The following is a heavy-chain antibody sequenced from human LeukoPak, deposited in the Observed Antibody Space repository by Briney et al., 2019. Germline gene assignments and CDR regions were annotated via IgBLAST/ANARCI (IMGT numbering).Heavy chain of an antibody. D-gene: IGHD3-10*01. CDR3: ARDLLLYFGEVTMAFDY. CDR1: GYTFTSYD. Sequence: ASVKVSCKASGYTFTSYDINWVRQATGQGLEWMGWMNPNSGNTGYAQKFQGRVTMTRNTSISTAYMELSSLRSEDMAVYYCARDLLLYFGEVTMAFDYWGLGTLVTVSS. J-gene: IGHJ4*02. V-gene: IGHV1-8*01. CDR2: MNPNSGNT.